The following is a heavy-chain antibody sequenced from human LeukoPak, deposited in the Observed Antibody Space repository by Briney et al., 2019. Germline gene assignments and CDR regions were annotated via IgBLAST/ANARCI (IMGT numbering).Heavy chain of an antibody. D-gene: IGHD2-2*02. CDR3: ARLVVPAAIPLELWFGELPHHNWFDP. Sequence: SETLSLTCTVSGGSISSGGYYWSWIRQHPGKGLEWIGYIYYSGSTYYNPSLKSRVTISVDTSKNQFSLKLSSVTAADTAVYYCARLVVPAAIPLELWFGELPHHNWFDPWGQGTLVTVTS. CDR1: GGSISSGGYY. J-gene: IGHJ5*02. V-gene: IGHV4-31*03. CDR2: IYYSGST.